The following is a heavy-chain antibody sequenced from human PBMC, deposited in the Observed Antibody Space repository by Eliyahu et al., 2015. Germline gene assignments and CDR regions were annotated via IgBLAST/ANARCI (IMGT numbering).Heavy chain of an antibody. Sequence: QVQLVESGGGVVQPGRSLRLSCAASGFTXSSYGMHWVRQAPGKGLEWVAVIWYDGSNKYYADSVKGRFTISRDNSKNTLYLQMNSLRAEDTAVYYCARDRGKSSGWHYFDYWGQGTLVTVSS. D-gene: IGHD6-19*01. CDR2: IWYDGSNK. V-gene: IGHV3-33*01. CDR3: ARDRGKSSGWHYFDY. J-gene: IGHJ4*02. CDR1: GFTXSSYG.